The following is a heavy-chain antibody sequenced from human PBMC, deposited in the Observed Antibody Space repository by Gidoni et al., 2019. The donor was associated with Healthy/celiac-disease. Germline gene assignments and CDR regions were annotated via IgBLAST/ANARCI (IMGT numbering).Heavy chain of an antibody. V-gene: IGHV3-21*01. CDR3: ARDRGYDNGWFDP. CDR2: ISSSSSYI. J-gene: IGHJ5*02. Sequence: EVQLVESGGGLVKPGGSLRLSCAASGFTFSSYSMNWVRQAPGKGLEWVSSISSSSSYIYYADSVKGRFTISRDNAKNSLYLQMNSLRAEDTAVYYCARDRGYDNGWFDPWGQGTLVTVSS. CDR1: GFTFSSYS. D-gene: IGHD5-12*01.